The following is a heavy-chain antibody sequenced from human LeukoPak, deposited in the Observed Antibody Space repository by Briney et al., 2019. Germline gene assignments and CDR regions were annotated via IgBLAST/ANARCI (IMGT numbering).Heavy chain of an antibody. V-gene: IGHV4-38-2*02. CDR2: SYHSGST. D-gene: IGHD2-2*01. Sequence: PSETLSLTCTVSGYSISSGYYWGWIRQPPGEGLEWIGSSYHSGSTYYNPSLKSRVTISVDTSKNQFSLKLSSVTAADTAVYYCAREEKGVPAGNPYYYYYYMDVWGKGTTVTVS. CDR1: GYSISSGYY. J-gene: IGHJ6*03. CDR3: AREEKGVPAGNPYYYYYYMDV.